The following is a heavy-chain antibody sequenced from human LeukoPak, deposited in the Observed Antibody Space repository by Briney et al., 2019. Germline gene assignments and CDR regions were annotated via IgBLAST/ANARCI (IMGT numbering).Heavy chain of an antibody. CDR3: ANGGDYGMDV. CDR1: VFIFSSYA. CDR2: ISTSGGST. Sequence: GGSLRLSCAASVFIFSSYAMSWVRQAPGKGLEWVSGISTSGGSTYYADSVKGRFTISRDNSKNTLHLQMDSLRADDTAVYFCANGGDYGMDVWGQGTTVTVSS. D-gene: IGHD4-23*01. V-gene: IGHV3-23*01. J-gene: IGHJ6*02.